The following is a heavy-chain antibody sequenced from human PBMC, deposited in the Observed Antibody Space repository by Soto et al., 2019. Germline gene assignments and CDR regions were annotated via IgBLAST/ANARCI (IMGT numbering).Heavy chain of an antibody. CDR3: AKTLLSTSWYGLHDY. CDR1: GFTLASYN. Sequence: LRLSCASSGFTLASYNMLWVRQVPGKGLEWVASISSGSSDTWYADSVKGRFTISRDNSRNTLHLQMNSLRVEDTALYYCAKTLLSTSWYGLHDYVSQGTLVTVSS. V-gene: IGHV3-21*04. CDR2: ISSGSSDT. D-gene: IGHD6-13*01. J-gene: IGHJ4*02.